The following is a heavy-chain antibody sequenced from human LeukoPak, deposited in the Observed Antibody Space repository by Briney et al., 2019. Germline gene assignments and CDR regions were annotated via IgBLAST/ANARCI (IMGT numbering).Heavy chain of an antibody. CDR1: GGPITNSY. Sequence: PSETLSLTCTVSGGPITNSYWSWIRHSAGTGMEWIGRIHATGSTDYSPSHKSRVSMSLDMPTKQFSLTLSAVTAADTATYYCARILDRDIWGQGTLVTVSP. J-gene: IGHJ3*02. CDR2: IHATGST. CDR3: ARILDRDI. D-gene: IGHD3-22*01. V-gene: IGHV4-4*07.